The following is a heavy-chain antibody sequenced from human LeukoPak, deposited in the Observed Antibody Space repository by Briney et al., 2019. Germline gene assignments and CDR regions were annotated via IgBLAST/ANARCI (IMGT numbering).Heavy chain of an antibody. CDR2: ISSSSSTI. D-gene: IGHD1-1*01. V-gene: IGHV3-48*04. J-gene: IGHJ4*02. Sequence: GGSLRLSCAASGFTFSSYSMNWVRQAPGKGLEWVSYISSSSSTIYYADSVKGRFTISRDNAKNSLYLQMNSLRAEDTAVYYCARGPRYNWNERRIGAGGYYFDYWGQGTLVTVSS. CDR3: ARGPRYNWNERRIGAGGYYFDY. CDR1: GFTFSSYS.